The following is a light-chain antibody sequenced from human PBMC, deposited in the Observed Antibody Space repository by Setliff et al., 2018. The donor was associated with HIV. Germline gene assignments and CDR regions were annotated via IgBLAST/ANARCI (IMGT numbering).Light chain of an antibody. CDR1: SSDVGGYNH. J-gene: IGLJ1*01. V-gene: IGLV2-14*01. Sequence: QSALTQPASVSGSPGQSITISCTGTSSDVGGYNHVSWYQQHPGNAPKLMIYEVFNRPSGVSYRFSGSKSGNTASLTISGLQPEDEADYSCCSYAGSHTYVFGTGTKVTVL. CDR3: CSYAGSHTYV. CDR2: EVF.